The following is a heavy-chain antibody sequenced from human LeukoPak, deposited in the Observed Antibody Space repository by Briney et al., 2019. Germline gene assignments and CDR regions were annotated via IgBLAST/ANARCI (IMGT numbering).Heavy chain of an antibody. Sequence: PGGSLRLSCAASGFTFSSYAMSWVRQAPGKGLEWVSAISGSGGSTYYADSVKGRFTISRDNSKNTLYLQMNSLRAEDTAVYYCAKGLPRRNFDWFSRGEYFDYWGQGTLVTVSS. D-gene: IGHD3-9*01. CDR3: AKGLPRRNFDWFSRGEYFDY. J-gene: IGHJ4*02. V-gene: IGHV3-23*01. CDR2: ISGSGGST. CDR1: GFTFSSYA.